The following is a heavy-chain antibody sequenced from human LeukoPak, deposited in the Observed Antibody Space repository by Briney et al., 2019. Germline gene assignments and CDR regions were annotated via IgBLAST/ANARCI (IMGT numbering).Heavy chain of an antibody. CDR2: ISGSGGNT. J-gene: IGHJ3*02. Sequence: PGGSLRLSCAASGFTFSSYAMSWVRQAPGKGLEWVSAISGSGGNTYYADSVKGRFTISRDNSKNTLYLQMNSLRAEDTAVYYCAKGSSGSYHWGAFDIWGQGTMVTVSS. CDR1: GFTFSSYA. V-gene: IGHV3-23*01. CDR3: AKGSSGSYHWGAFDI. D-gene: IGHD1-26*01.